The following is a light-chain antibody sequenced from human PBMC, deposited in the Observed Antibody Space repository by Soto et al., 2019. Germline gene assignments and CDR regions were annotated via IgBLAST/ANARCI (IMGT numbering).Light chain of an antibody. CDR2: DAS. V-gene: IGKV1-33*01. CDR1: QDISNY. J-gene: IGKJ4*01. CDR3: QQYDAFPLT. Sequence: DIQMTQSPSSLSASVGDRVTITCQASQDISNYLNWYQQKPGEAPRLLISDASNLKTGVPSRFSGSGSGTDFTLTISSLQPGDIATYYCQQYDAFPLTFGGGTKVEI.